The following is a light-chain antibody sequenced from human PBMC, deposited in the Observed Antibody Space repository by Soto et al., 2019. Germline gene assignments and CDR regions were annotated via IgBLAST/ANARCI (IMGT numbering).Light chain of an antibody. CDR2: KAS. CDR1: QTISSW. Sequence: DIQMTQSPSTLSGSVGDRVTITCRASQTISSWLAWYQQKPGKAPKLLIYKASTLKSGVPSRLSGSGSGTEFTLTTSSLQPDDFATYYCQHYNSYSEAFGQVTKVDIK. V-gene: IGKV1-5*03. J-gene: IGKJ1*01. CDR3: QHYNSYSEA.